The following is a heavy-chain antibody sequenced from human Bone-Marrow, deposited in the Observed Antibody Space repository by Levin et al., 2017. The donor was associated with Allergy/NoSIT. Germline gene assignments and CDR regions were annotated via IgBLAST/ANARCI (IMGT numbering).Heavy chain of an antibody. CDR3: TTDFYDYIWGSYRDDH. CDR1: GFTFSNAW. D-gene: IGHD3-16*02. J-gene: IGHJ4*02. Sequence: GESLKISCAASGFTFSNAWMSWVRQAPGKGLEWVGRIKSKTDGGTTDYVAPVKGRFTISRDDSKNTLYLQMNSLKIEDTAVYYCTTDFYDYIWGSYRDDHWGQGTRVTVSS. CDR2: IKSKTDGGTT. V-gene: IGHV3-15*01.